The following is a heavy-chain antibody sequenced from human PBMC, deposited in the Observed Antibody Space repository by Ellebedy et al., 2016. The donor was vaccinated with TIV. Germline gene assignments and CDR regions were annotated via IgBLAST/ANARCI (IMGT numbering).Heavy chain of an antibody. Sequence: ASVKVSCXASGYTFSNYYMHWVRQVPGQGLEWLGIINPGGGGTTYAQKFQGRVTMTSDTSTSTAYMELRSLRSEDTAVYYCARDRGSSATYYPRLGYYYYLDVWGKGTTVTVSS. J-gene: IGHJ6*03. CDR3: ARDRGSSATYYPRLGYYYYLDV. D-gene: IGHD1-26*01. CDR1: GYTFSNYY. V-gene: IGHV1-46*01. CDR2: INPGGGGT.